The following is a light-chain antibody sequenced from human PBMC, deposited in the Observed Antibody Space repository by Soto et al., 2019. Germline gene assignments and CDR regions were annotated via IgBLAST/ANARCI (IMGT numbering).Light chain of an antibody. Sequence: QSALTQPASVSGSPGQSITLSCTGTSSDIGGYDYVSWYQRHPGKAPKLIIYAVNNRPSGVSNRFSGSKSGNTASLTISGLQAEDEADYYCTSYASGSSHGVFGCGTKLTVL. CDR1: SSDIGGYDY. CDR2: AVN. V-gene: IGLV2-14*01. J-gene: IGLJ3*02. CDR3: TSYASGSSHGV.